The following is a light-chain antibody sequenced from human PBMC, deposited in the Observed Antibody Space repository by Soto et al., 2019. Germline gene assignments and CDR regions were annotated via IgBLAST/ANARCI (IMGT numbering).Light chain of an antibody. V-gene: IGKV3-20*01. CDR1: QSIRSNY. J-gene: IGKJ1*01. CDR2: GTS. CDR3: QQYGDAPRT. Sequence: EIVLTQSPDTLSLSPGERATLSCTASQSIRSNYLAWYQQKRGQAPRLLIHGTSNRATGIPDRFSGSGSGTEFTLTISRLEPEDFAVYHCQQYGDAPRTFGQGTKVDIK.